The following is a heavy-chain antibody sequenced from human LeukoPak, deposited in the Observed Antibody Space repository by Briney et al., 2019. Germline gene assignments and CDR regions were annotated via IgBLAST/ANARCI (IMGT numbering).Heavy chain of an antibody. J-gene: IGHJ5*02. CDR2: INADGSGT. Sequence: GWSLRLSCAASGFTFSSHWMHGVRQAPAKGLVGVAHINADGSGTYSAASVQGRFTNSRDNATNTLYFQMHSLTAEDTAVYYCVRGALRDCSYTSCRRGNWFDAWSQGCLVTVS. V-gene: IGHV3-74*01. CDR1: GFTFSSHW. D-gene: IGHD2-2*01. CDR3: VRGALRDCSYTSCRRGNWFDA.